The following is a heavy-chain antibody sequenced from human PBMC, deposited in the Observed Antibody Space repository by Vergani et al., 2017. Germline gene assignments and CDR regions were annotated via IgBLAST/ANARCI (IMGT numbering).Heavy chain of an antibody. CDR1: GFTFSSYS. Sequence: EVQLVESGGGLVKPGGSLRLSCAASGFTFSSYSMNWVRQAPGKGLEWVSSISSSSSYIYYADSVKGRFTSSRDNAKNSLYLQMNSLRAEDTAVYYCARDRYNWNDGGASGYYGMDVWGQGTTVTVSS. CDR2: ISSSSSYI. V-gene: IGHV3-21*01. J-gene: IGHJ6*02. D-gene: IGHD1-1*01. CDR3: ARDRYNWNDGGASGYYGMDV.